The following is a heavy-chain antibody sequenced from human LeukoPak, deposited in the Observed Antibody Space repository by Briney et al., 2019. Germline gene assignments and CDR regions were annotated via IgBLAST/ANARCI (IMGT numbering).Heavy chain of an antibody. D-gene: IGHD3-22*01. J-gene: IGHJ4*02. Sequence: GGSLRLSCAASGFTFDDYGMSRVRQAPGKGLEWVSVLYTGGGTDHADSVKGRFTISRDNSKNTLSLQMNSLRAEDTAIYYCTRSGYRHPYHFDSWGQGTLVTVSS. CDR3: TRSGYRHPYHFDS. CDR1: GFTFDDYG. CDR2: LYTGGGT. V-gene: IGHV3-53*01.